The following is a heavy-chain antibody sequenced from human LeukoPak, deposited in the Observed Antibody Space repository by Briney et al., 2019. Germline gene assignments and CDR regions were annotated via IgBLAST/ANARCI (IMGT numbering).Heavy chain of an antibody. J-gene: IGHJ3*02. D-gene: IGHD3-10*01. CDR2: ISGSGGST. CDR3: AKHYYGSGSYYDAFAI. CDR1: GFTFSSYA. Sequence: PGGSLRLSCAASGFTFSSYAMSWVRQAPGKGLEWVSAISGSGGSTYYADSVKGRFTISRDNSKNTLYLQMNSLRAEDTAVYYCAKHYYGSGSYYDAFAIWGQGTMVTASS. V-gene: IGHV3-23*01.